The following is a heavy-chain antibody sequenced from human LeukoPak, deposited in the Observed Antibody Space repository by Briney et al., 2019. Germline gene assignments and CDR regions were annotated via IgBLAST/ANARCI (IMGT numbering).Heavy chain of an antibody. J-gene: IGHJ5*02. CDR3: ARGGYYGSGNDFRFDP. V-gene: IGHV4-4*07. CDR1: GGSISSYY. CDR2: IYTSGST. Sequence: SETLSLTCTVSGGSISSYYWSWIRQPAGKGLEWIGRIYTSGSTNYEPSLKSRVTISVDTSKNQFSLKLSSVTAADTAVYYCARGGYYGSGNDFRFDPWGQGTLVTVSS. D-gene: IGHD3-10*01.